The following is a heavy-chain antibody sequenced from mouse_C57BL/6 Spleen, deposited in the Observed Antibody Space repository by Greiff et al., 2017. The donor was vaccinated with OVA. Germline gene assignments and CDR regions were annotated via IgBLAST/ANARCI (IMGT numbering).Heavy chain of an antibody. V-gene: IGHV14-3*01. CDR1: GFTIKNTY. Sequence: VQLQQSVAELVRPGASVKLSCTASGFTIKNTYMHWVKQRPEQGLEWIGRIDPANGNTKYAPKFQGKATITADTSSNTAYLQLSSLSSEDTAIYYWARDFDYWGQGTTLTVSS. J-gene: IGHJ2*01. CDR3: ARDFDY. CDR2: IDPANGNT.